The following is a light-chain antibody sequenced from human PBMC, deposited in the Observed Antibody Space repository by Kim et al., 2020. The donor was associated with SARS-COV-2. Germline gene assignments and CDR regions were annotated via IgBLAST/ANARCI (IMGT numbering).Light chain of an antibody. V-gene: IGKV3-15*01. CDR3: QQYKNWPLT. J-gene: IGKJ4*01. Sequence: VSPGERATPSCRASPSVSSNLAWYQQKPGQAPRLLIYGAFTRATGIPARFSGSGSGTEFTLTISSLQSEDFAVYYCQQYKNWPLTFGGGTKVEIK. CDR1: PSVSSN. CDR2: GAF.